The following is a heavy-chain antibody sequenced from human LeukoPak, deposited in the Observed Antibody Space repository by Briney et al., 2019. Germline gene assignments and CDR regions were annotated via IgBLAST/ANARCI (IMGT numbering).Heavy chain of an antibody. CDR3: AKDGDNGMDV. CDR1: GFNLSSYG. J-gene: IGHJ6*02. CDR2: ISFDGSNK. Sequence: GGSLRLSCTASGFNLSSYGMHWVRQAPGKGLEWVAVISFDGSNKYYANSVKGRFTISRDNPKNTLYLQMNCLRGEDTAVYYCAKDGDNGMDVWGQGTTVIVSS. V-gene: IGHV3-30*18.